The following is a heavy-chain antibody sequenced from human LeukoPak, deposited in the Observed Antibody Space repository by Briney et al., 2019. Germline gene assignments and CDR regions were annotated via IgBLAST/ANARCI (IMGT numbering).Heavy chain of an antibody. Sequence: SETLSLTCTVSGGSISSSSYYWGWIHQPPGKGLEWIGSIYYSGSTYYNPSLKSRVTISVDTSKNQFSLKLSSVTAADTAVYYCASPSRYGGKDYWGQGTLVTVSS. CDR1: GGSISSSSYY. V-gene: IGHV4-39*01. D-gene: IGHD4-23*01. J-gene: IGHJ4*02. CDR3: ASPSRYGGKDY. CDR2: IYYSGST.